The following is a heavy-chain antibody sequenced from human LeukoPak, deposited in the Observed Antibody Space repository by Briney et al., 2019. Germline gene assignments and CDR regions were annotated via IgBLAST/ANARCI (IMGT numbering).Heavy chain of an antibody. CDR2: INYSGST. CDR1: GGSISIYY. Sequence: SQTRSLTCTVSGGSISIYYWSWIRQPPGKGLEWIGCINYSGSTNYNPSLKSRVTISVDTSENQFSLRLTSVTAADTAVYYCARDQSGGIYRYTFDIWGQGTKVTVSS. J-gene: IGHJ3*02. CDR3: ARDQSGGIYRYTFDI. V-gene: IGHV4-59*01. D-gene: IGHD2-15*01.